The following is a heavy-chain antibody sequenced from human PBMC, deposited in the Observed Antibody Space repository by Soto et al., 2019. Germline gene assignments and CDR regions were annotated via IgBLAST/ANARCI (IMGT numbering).Heavy chain of an antibody. CDR3: AAYCYTMTCTHFHGYS. CDR1: GFRFRDYW. Sequence: PGWSLRLSCAVSGFRFRDYWMSWVRQAPGKGLEWVANIKQDESDKYYVDSVKGRFTISRDNAKNALYLQMNSPRVEDTAVYYCAAYCYTMTCTHFHGYSWGQGTQVTVSS. J-gene: IGHJ5*02. D-gene: IGHD3-16*02. V-gene: IGHV3-7*03. CDR2: IKQDESDK.